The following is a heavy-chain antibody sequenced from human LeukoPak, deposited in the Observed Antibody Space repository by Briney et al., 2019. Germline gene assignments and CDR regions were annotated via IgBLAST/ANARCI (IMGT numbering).Heavy chain of an antibody. CDR3: ARVVEIVVVVAATPYYFDY. CDR2: ISAYNGNT. CDR1: GYTFTSYG. Sequence: GASVKVSCTASGYTFTSYGISWVRQAPGQGLEWMGWISAYNGNTNYAQKLQGRVTMTTDTSTSTVYMELRSLRSDDTAVYYCARVVEIVVVVAATPYYFDYWGQGTLVTVSS. V-gene: IGHV1-18*04. J-gene: IGHJ4*02. D-gene: IGHD2-15*01.